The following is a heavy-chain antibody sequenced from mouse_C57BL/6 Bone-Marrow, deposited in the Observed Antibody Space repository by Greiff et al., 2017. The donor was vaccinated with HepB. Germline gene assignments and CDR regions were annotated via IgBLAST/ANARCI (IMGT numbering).Heavy chain of an antibody. CDR3: ARSTTVPHWYFDV. J-gene: IGHJ1*03. CDR1: GYTFTDYY. CDR2: INPYNGGT. V-gene: IGHV1-19*01. D-gene: IGHD1-1*01. Sequence: VQLKESGPVLVKPGASVKMSCKASGYTFTDYYMNWVKQSHGKSLEWIGVINPYNGGTSYNQKFKGKATLTVDKSSSTAYMELNSLTSEDSAVYYCARSTTVPHWYFDVWGTGTTVTVSS.